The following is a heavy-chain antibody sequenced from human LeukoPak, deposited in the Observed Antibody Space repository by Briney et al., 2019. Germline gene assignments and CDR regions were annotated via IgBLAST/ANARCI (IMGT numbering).Heavy chain of an antibody. CDR1: GFTFSSYA. V-gene: IGHV3-23*01. Sequence: GGSLRLSCAASGFTFSSYAMSWVRQAPGKGLELVSAISGSGGSTYYADSVKGRFTISIDNSKNTLYLQMNSLRAEDTAVYYCAKKVGYDFWSGPNYFDYWGQGTLATVSS. D-gene: IGHD3-3*01. CDR3: AKKVGYDFWSGPNYFDY. J-gene: IGHJ4*02. CDR2: ISGSGGST.